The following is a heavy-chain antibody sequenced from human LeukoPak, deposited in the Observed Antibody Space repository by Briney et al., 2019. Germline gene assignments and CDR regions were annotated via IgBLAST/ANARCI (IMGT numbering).Heavy chain of an antibody. V-gene: IGHV3-7*03. D-gene: IGHD1-7*01. CDR1: GFTSNRYW. Sequence: PGGSLRLSCAASGFTSNRYWMNWVRQAPGKGLEWVANIDQDGSETFLVDSVKGRFTISRDNAKNSLFLQMNSLRAEDTAVYYCGGGGNYPDYWGQGTLVTVSS. J-gene: IGHJ4*02. CDR3: GGGGNYPDY. CDR2: IDQDGSET.